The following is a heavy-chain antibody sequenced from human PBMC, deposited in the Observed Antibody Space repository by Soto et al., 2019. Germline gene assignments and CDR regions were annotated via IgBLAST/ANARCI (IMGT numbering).Heavy chain of an antibody. J-gene: IGHJ3*02. CDR2: ISGSGGST. CDR3: EKEGPNRRPVLRYFDGRCAFDI. Sequence: GGSLRLSCAASGFTFSSYAMSWVRQAPGKGLEWVSAISGSGGSTYYADSVKGRFTISRDNSKNTLYLQMNSLRAEDTAAYYCEKEGPNRRPVLRYFDGRCAFDIWGQGTMVTVSS. V-gene: IGHV3-23*01. D-gene: IGHD3-9*01. CDR1: GFTFSSYA.